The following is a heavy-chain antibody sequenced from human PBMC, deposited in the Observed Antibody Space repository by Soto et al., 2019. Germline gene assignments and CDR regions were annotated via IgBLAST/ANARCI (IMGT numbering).Heavy chain of an antibody. D-gene: IGHD3-22*01. CDR2: FDPEDGET. CDR3: ATEKTYYYDSSGYRRFDY. Sequence: ASVKVSCKVSGYTLTELSMHWVRQAPGKGLEWMGGFDPEDGETIYAQKFQGRVTMTEDTSTDTAYMELSSLRSEDTAVYYCATEKTYYYDSSGYRRFDYWGQGTLVTVSS. V-gene: IGHV1-24*01. J-gene: IGHJ4*02. CDR1: GYTLTELS.